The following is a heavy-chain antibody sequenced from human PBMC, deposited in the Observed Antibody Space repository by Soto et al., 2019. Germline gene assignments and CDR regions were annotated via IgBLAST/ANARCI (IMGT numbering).Heavy chain of an antibody. CDR2: IWYDGSNK. D-gene: IGHD6-13*01. J-gene: IGHJ6*02. Sequence: GGSLRLSCAASGFTFSSYGMHWVRQAPGKGLEWVAVIWYDGSNKYYADSVKGRFTISRDNSKNTLYLQMNSLRAEDTAVYYCARDFIDLRPAAAVSYGMDVWGQGTTVTVSS. CDR3: ARDFIDLRPAAAVSYGMDV. CDR1: GFTFSSYG. V-gene: IGHV3-33*01.